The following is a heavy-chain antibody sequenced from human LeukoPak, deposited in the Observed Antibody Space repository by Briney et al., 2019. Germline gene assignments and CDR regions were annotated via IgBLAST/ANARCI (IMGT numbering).Heavy chain of an antibody. D-gene: IGHD2-2*01. Sequence: SETLSLTCAVYGGSFSGYYWSWIRQPPGKGLEWIGEINHSGSTNYNPSLKSRVIISVDTSKNQFSLKLSSVTAADTAVYYCARNHCSSTSCYPFDPWGQGTLVIVSS. J-gene: IGHJ5*02. CDR2: INHSGST. V-gene: IGHV4-34*01. CDR1: GGSFSGYY. CDR3: ARNHCSSTSCYPFDP.